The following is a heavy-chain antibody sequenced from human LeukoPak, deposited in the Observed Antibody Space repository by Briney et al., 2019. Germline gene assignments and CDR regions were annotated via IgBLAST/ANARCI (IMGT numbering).Heavy chain of an antibody. J-gene: IGHJ4*02. Sequence: SVKVSCKASGGTFSSYAISWVRQAPGQGLEWMGGIIPIFGTANYAQKFQGRVTITAGESTSTAYMELSSLRSEDTAVYYCARDLDYYDSSGYTDDFDYWGQGTLVTVSS. CDR3: ARDLDYYDSSGYTDDFDY. CDR1: GGTFSSYA. D-gene: IGHD3-22*01. V-gene: IGHV1-69*13. CDR2: IIPIFGTA.